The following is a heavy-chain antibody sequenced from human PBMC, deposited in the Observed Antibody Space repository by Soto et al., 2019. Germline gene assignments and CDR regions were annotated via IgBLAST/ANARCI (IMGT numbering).Heavy chain of an antibody. D-gene: IGHD3-22*01. CDR3: AKDGYYDSSGYWPLYFDY. J-gene: IGHJ4*02. CDR1: GFNFRSYA. CDR2: IYGSGGGI. V-gene: IGHV3-23*01. Sequence: EVQLLESGGALVQPGGSLRLSCAASGFNFRSYAMIWVRQAPGKGLESVAGIYGSGGGISYGDSVKGRFTISRDNSKNTLYLQMNSLRAEDTAVYYCAKDGYYDSSGYWPLYFDYWGQGTLVTVSS.